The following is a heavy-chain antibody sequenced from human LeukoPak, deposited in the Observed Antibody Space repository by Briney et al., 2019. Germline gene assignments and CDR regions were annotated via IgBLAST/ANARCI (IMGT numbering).Heavy chain of an antibody. CDR2: ISGSGGST. J-gene: IGHJ5*02. Sequence: PGGSLRLSCAASGFTFSSYAMSWVRQAPGKGLEWVSAISGSGGSTYYADSVKGRFTISRDNSKNTLYLQMNSLRAEDTAVYYCAKDPQPYGSGSYWFDPWGQGTLVTVSS. V-gene: IGHV3-23*01. CDR1: GFTFSSYA. D-gene: IGHD3-10*01. CDR3: AKDPQPYGSGSYWFDP.